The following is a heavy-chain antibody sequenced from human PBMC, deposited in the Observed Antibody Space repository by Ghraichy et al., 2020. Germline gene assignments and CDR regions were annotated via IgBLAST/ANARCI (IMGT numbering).Heavy chain of an antibody. CDR2: ISYDGSNE. CDR1: GFTFSDYG. V-gene: IGHV3-30*18. D-gene: IGHD1-26*01. CDR3: AKPPTLIGNAY. Sequence: SLNISCVASGFTFSDYGMHWVRQAPGKGLEWVTFISYDGSNEYYADSVKGRFTVSRDNSKNTLFLQMSSLRHEDTAVYYCAKPPTLIGNAYWGQGTLVSVSS. J-gene: IGHJ4*02.